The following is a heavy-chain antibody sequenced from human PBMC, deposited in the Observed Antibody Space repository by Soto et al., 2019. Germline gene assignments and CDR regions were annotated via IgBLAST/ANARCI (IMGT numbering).Heavy chain of an antibody. Sequence: GGSLRLSCAASGFTFSSYWMSWVRQAPGKGLEWVANIKQDGSEKYYVDSVKGRFTISRDNAKNSLYLQMNSLRAEDTAVYYCARDWGYDSSGYDAFDIWGQGTMVTVSS. V-gene: IGHV3-7*01. J-gene: IGHJ3*02. CDR1: GFTFSSYW. CDR2: IKQDGSEK. D-gene: IGHD3-22*01. CDR3: ARDWGYDSSGYDAFDI.